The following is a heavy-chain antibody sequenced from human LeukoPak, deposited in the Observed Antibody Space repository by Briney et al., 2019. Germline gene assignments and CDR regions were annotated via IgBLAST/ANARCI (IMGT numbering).Heavy chain of an antibody. D-gene: IGHD3-10*01. J-gene: IGHJ4*02. CDR2: ISGSGGST. Sequence: QPGGSLRLSCAASGFTFSSYAMSWVRQAPGKGLEWVSAISGSGGSTYYADSVKGRFTISRDNSKNTLYLQMNSLRAEDTAVYYCAKVFDYYGSGSSSIDYWGQGTLVTVSS. CDR3: AKVFDYYGSGSSSIDY. CDR1: GFTFSSYA. V-gene: IGHV3-23*01.